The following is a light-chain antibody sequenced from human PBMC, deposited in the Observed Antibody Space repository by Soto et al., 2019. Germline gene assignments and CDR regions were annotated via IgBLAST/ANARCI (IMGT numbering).Light chain of an antibody. J-gene: IGKJ4*01. CDR3: LQTYSLPDT. CDR1: QNIRND. CDR2: AAS. Sequence: IQMTQSPSSLSASVGDRVTITCRASQNIRNDLNWYQQKPGKAPNLLIYAASGLQSGVPSRFSGSGSGRDFILTISSLQPEDSAIYYCLQTYSLPDTFGGGTKVDI. V-gene: IGKV1-39*01.